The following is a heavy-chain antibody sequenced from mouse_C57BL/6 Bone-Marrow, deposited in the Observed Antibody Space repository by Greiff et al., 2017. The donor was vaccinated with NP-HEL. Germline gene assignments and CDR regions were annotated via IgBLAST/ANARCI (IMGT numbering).Heavy chain of an antibody. CDR3: TTEGDDYDEGGPYWYFDV. J-gene: IGHJ1*03. V-gene: IGHV14-4*01. D-gene: IGHD2-4*01. Sequence: EVQVVESGAELVRPGASVKLSCTASGFNIKDDYMHWVKQRPEQGLEWIGWIDPENGDTEYASKFQGKATITADTSSNTAYLQLSSLTSEDTAVYYCTTEGDDYDEGGPYWYFDVWGTGTTVTVSS. CDR2: IDPENGDT. CDR1: GFNIKDDY.